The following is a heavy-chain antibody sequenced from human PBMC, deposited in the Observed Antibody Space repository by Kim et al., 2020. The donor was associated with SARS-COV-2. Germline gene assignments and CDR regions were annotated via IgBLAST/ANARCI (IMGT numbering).Heavy chain of an antibody. J-gene: IGHJ4*02. D-gene: IGHD6-13*01. Sequence: ADSVKGRFTISRDNAKNSLYLPRNSLRPEDTALYYCAKDRELRAAAGFDFWGQGTLVTVSS. V-gene: IGHV3-9*01. CDR3: AKDRELRAAAGFDF.